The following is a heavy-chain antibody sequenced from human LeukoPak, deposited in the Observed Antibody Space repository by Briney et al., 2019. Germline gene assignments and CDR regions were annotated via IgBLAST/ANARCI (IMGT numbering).Heavy chain of an antibody. Sequence: GGSLRLSCAASGFTVSSSYMSWVRQAPGKGLEWVSVIYSGGSTYYADSVKGRFTISRDNAKNSLHLQMNSLRGDDTAVYYCARSGGPGTVDYWGQGALVTVSS. CDR2: IYSGGST. CDR3: ARSGGPGTVDY. D-gene: IGHD6-13*01. J-gene: IGHJ4*02. V-gene: IGHV3-53*01. CDR1: GFTVSSSY.